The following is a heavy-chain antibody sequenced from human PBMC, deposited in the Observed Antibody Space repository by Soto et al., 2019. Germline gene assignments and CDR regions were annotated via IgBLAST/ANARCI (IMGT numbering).Heavy chain of an antibody. CDR2: IYYSGST. CDR1: GGSISSGDYY. CDR3: AREGAYGSGSYSHYYFDY. Sequence: QVQLQESGPGLVKPSQTLSLTCTVSGGSISSGDYYWSWIRQPPGKGLEWIGYIYYSGSTYYNPSLKSRVTISVDTSKNHFSLKLSSVTAADTAVYYCAREGAYGSGSYSHYYFDYWGQGTLVTVSS. V-gene: IGHV4-30-4*01. D-gene: IGHD3-10*01. J-gene: IGHJ4*02.